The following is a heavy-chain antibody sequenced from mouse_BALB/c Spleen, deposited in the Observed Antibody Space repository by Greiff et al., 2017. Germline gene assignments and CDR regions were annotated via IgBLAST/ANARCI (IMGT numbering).Heavy chain of an antibody. Sequence: EVQLQQSGPGLVKPSQSLSLTCTVTGYSITSDYAWNWIRQFPGNKLEWMGYISYSGSTSYNPSLKSRISITRDTSKNQFFLQLNSVTTEDTATYYCARGNYRSYYFDYWGQGTTLTVSS. CDR1: GYSITSDYA. J-gene: IGHJ2*01. V-gene: IGHV3-2*02. CDR3: ARGNYRSYYFDY. CDR2: ISYSGST. D-gene: IGHD2-14*01.